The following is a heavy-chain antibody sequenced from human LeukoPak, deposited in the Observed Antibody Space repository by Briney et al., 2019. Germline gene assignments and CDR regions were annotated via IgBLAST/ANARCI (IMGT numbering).Heavy chain of an antibody. CDR2: INPNSGGT. V-gene: IGHV1-2*02. J-gene: IGHJ6*02. CDR1: GYTFTGYY. CDR3: ARARGKKWFGEFGHYYGMDV. D-gene: IGHD3-10*01. Sequence: ASVKVSCKASGYTFTGYYMHWVRQAPGQGLEWMGWINPNSGGTNYAQKFQGRVTMTRDTSISTAYMELSRLRSDDTAVYYCARARGKKWFGEFGHYYGMDVWGQGTTVTVSS.